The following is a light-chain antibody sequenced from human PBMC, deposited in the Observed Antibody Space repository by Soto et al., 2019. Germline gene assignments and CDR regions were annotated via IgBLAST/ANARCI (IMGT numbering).Light chain of an antibody. CDR1: SSNIGKNN. V-gene: IGLV1-47*01. CDR3: AAWDDSLSGLYV. J-gene: IGLJ1*01. Sequence: LTQPPSASGTPGQRVTISCSGSSSNIGKNNVYWYQQLPGTTPQLLIYRNNQRPSGVPDRFSASKSGTSASLAISGLRSEDEADYYCAAWDDSLSGLYVFGTGTKVTVL. CDR2: RNN.